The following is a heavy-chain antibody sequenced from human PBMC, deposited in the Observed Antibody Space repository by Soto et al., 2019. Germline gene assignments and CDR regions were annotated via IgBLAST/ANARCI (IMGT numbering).Heavy chain of an antibody. CDR3: WRFAARALFEF. CDR1: YGNSINLDY. CDR2: IYYSGTT. D-gene: IGHD6-6*01. J-gene: IGHJ4*02. Sequence: PSLTQCVTNSVAYGNSINLDYWGCIRQHPWKAPEWIGSIYYSGTTYYNPSLKSRVTISVDSSRNQVSLKMTSVTTADTAVSYCWRFAARALFEFWVKGLVVIVSS. V-gene: IGHV4-39*01.